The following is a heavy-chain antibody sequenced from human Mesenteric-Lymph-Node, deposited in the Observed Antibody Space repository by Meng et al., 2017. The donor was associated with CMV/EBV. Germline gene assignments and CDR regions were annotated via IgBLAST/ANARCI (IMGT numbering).Heavy chain of an antibody. D-gene: IGHD2-2*01. CDR3: ARAIYLFVPAARTYYYYGMDV. V-gene: IGHV6-1*01. CDR1: GDSVSSNSAA. J-gene: IGHJ6*02. CDR2: TYYRSKWYN. Sequence: SQTLSLTCAISGDSVSSNSAAWNWIRQSPSRGLEWLGRTYYRSKWYNDYAVSVKSRITINPDTSKNQFSLQLNSVTAEDTAVYYCARAIYLFVPAARTYYYYGMDVWGQGTTVTVSS.